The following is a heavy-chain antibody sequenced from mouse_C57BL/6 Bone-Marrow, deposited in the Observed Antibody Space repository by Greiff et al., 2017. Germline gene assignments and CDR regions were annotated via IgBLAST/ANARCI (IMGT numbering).Heavy chain of an antibody. J-gene: IGHJ4*01. CDR2: ISGGGGNT. CDR3: ARVDGYYTDAMDY. Sequence: EVQLVESGGGLVKPGGSLKLSCAASGFTFSSYTMSWVRQTPEKRLEWVATISGGGGNTYYPDSVKGRFTISRDNAKNTLYLQMSSLRSEDTALYYCARVDGYYTDAMDYWGQGTSVTVSS. CDR1: GFTFSSYT. V-gene: IGHV5-9*01. D-gene: IGHD2-3*01.